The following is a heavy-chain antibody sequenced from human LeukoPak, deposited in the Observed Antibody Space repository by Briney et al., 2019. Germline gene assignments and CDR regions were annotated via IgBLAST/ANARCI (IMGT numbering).Heavy chain of an antibody. Sequence: PSETLSLTCTVSGGSISSSSYYWGRIRQPPGKGLEWIGSIYYSGSTYYNPSLKSRVTISVDTSKNQFSLKLSSVTAADTAVYYCATHGQGSSWYGNYYYYGMDVWGQGTTVTVSS. D-gene: IGHD6-13*01. CDR2: IYYSGST. CDR3: ATHGQGSSWYGNYYYYGMDV. V-gene: IGHV4-39*01. CDR1: GGSISSSSYY. J-gene: IGHJ6*02.